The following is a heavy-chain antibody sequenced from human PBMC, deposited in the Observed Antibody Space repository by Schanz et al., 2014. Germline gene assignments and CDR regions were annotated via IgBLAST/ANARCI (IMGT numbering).Heavy chain of an antibody. J-gene: IGHJ6*03. D-gene: IGHD2-2*01. CDR2: ISEGGGGT. V-gene: IGHV3-23*04. CDR3: ARVKYCTITRCYRTETEGIYYMDV. CDR1: GFTFSSYA. Sequence: VQLVDSGGGLVKPGGSLRLSCAASGFTFSSYAMTWVRQAPGMGLEWVSAISEGGGGTHYADSVRGRFTISRDNSKNTLYLQMNSLRAEDTAVYYCARVKYCTITRCYRTETEGIYYMDVWGKGTTVTVSS.